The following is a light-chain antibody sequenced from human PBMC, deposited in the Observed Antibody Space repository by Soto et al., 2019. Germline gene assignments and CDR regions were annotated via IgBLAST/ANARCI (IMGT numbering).Light chain of an antibody. Sequence: QSVLTQPRSVSASPGQSVTISCTGTSSDVGRYDYVSWYQQHPGKAPKLIVYDVTERPSGVPDRFSGSKSGNTASLTISGLQPEDEADYYCSSYTSSSLYVFGTGTKVTVL. J-gene: IGLJ1*01. V-gene: IGLV2-11*01. CDR3: SSYTSSSLYV. CDR2: DVT. CDR1: SSDVGRYDY.